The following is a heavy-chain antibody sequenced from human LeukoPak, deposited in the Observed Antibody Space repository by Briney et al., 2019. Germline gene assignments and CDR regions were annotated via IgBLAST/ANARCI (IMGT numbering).Heavy chain of an antibody. Sequence: SETLSLTCAVSGYSISSGYYWGWIRQPPGKGLEWIGSIYHSGSTNYNPSLKSRVTISVDTSKNQFSLKLSSVTAADTAVYYCARGGIKTIFGVVMYYYYYMDVWGKGTTVTVSS. V-gene: IGHV4-38-2*01. J-gene: IGHJ6*03. CDR3: ARGGIKTIFGVVMYYYYYMDV. CDR1: GYSISSGYY. D-gene: IGHD3-3*01. CDR2: IYHSGST.